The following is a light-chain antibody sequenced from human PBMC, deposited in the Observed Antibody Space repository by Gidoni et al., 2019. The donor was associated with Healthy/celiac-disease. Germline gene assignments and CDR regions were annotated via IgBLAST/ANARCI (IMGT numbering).Light chain of an antibody. J-gene: IGKJ1*01. Sequence: DIQMTQSPSTLSASVGDRVTITGRASQSSSSWLAWYQQKPGKAPKLLIYKASSLDSGVPSRFSGSGSGTEFTLTISSLQPDDFATYYCQQYNSYSTFGQXTKVEIK. CDR2: KAS. CDR1: QSSSSW. V-gene: IGKV1-5*03. CDR3: QQYNSYST.